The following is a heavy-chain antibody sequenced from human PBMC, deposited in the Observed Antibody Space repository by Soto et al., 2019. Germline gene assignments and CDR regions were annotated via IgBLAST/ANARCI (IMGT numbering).Heavy chain of an antibody. J-gene: IGHJ5*02. CDR1: GGTLSSYV. CDR2: IIPVSAKS. CDR3: AITPGPHYFEIDGSVRGNWFDP. V-gene: IGHV1-69*13. Sequence: SVKVSCKPSGGTLSSYVISWVRQAPGQGPEWMGGIIPVSAKSNYAQKFQGRVTITADESTSTAYMELSSLRSDDTAIYYCAITPGPHYFEIDGSVRGNWFDPWGQGTLVTVSS. D-gene: IGHD3-22*01.